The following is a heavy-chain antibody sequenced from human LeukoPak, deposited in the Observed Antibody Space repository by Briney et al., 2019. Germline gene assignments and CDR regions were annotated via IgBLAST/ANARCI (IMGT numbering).Heavy chain of an antibody. V-gene: IGHV1-2*02. CDR2: INHNSGGT. CDR3: ARGEQWLVRGVRHDAFDI. CDR1: GYTFTGYY. D-gene: IGHD6-19*01. J-gene: IGHJ3*02. Sequence: ASLNVSRKASGYTFTGYYMHWVRQAPGQGREWMGWINHNSGGTNYAQRFQGRVTMTRDTSISTAYMELSRLRSDDTAVYYCARGEQWLVRGVRHDAFDIWGQGTLVTVSS.